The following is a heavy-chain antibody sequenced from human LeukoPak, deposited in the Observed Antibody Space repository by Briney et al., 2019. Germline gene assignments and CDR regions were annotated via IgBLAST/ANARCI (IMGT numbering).Heavy chain of an antibody. J-gene: IGHJ6*03. CDR3: ARGDFRGLGGSGSYYYYYYMDV. CDR1: GGTFSSYA. Sequence: SVKVSCKASGGTFSSYAISWVRQAPGQALEWMGGIIPIFGTANYAQKFQGRVTITADESTSTAYMELSSLRSEDTAVYYCARGDFRGLGGSGSYYYYYYMDVWGKGTTVTISS. V-gene: IGHV1-69*13. CDR2: IIPIFGTA. D-gene: IGHD3-10*01.